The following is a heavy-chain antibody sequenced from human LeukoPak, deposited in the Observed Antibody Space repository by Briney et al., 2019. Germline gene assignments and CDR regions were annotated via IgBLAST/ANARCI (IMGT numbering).Heavy chain of an antibody. Sequence: SETLSLTCTVSGGSISSYYWSWIRQPPGKGLEWIGYIYTSGSTNYNPSLKSRVTISVDTSKNQFSLKLSSVTAADTAVYYCARDYVFADYGMDVWGQGTTVTVSS. J-gene: IGHJ6*02. CDR2: IYTSGST. CDR1: GGSISSYY. D-gene: IGHD3-16*01. V-gene: IGHV4-4*09. CDR3: ARDYVFADYGMDV.